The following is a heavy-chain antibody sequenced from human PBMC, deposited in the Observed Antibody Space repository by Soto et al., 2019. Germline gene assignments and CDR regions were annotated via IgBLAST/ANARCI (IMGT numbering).Heavy chain of an antibody. J-gene: IGHJ4*02. Sequence: QVQLVQSGAEVKKPGASVKVSCRTSGYTFSGLYIHWVRQAPGQGLESMGWIYPDSGGTDYAQKFQGRVTMTRDTSIRADYMELSRLRSDDTAVYYCRVTAVSEVDYWGQGTLVTVSS. CDR3: RVTAVSEVDY. D-gene: IGHD2-21*02. V-gene: IGHV1-2*02. CDR2: IYPDSGGT. CDR1: GYTFSGLY.